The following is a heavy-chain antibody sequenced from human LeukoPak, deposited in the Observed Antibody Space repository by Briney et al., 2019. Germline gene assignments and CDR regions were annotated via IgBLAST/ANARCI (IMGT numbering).Heavy chain of an antibody. V-gene: IGHV3-30-3*01. Sequence: GGSLRLSCAASGFTFSSYPMHWVRQAPGKGLEWVAVISYDGSEKHYADPVKGRFTISRDNSKNTLYLQMNSLRAEDTAVYYCARKVLAYCGGDCYSASLDYWGQGTLVTVSS. J-gene: IGHJ4*02. CDR3: ARKVLAYCGGDCYSASLDY. CDR2: ISYDGSEK. D-gene: IGHD2-21*02. CDR1: GFTFSSYP.